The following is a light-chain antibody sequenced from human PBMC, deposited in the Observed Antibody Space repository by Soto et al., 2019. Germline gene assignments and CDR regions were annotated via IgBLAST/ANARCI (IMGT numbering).Light chain of an antibody. CDR2: DVN. Sequence: QSALTQPRSVSGSPGQSVTISCTGTSSDVGGYDYVSWYQHHPGKAPKVMIYDVNKRPSGVPDRFSGSKSGNTASLTISGLQAEDEADYYCCSYAGSDTLVFGGGTKLTVL. CDR1: SSDVGGYDY. CDR3: CSYAGSDTLV. V-gene: IGLV2-11*01. J-gene: IGLJ3*02.